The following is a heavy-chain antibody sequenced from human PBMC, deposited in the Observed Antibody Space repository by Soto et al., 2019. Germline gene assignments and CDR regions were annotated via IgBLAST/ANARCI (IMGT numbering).Heavy chain of an antibody. J-gene: IGHJ6*02. Sequence: GASVKVSCKASGGTFSSYAISWVRQAPGQGLEWMGGIIPIFGTANYAQKFQGRVTITADESTSTAYMELSSLRSEDTAVYYCARVLNYYGPYYYYGMDVWGQGTTVT. CDR3: ARVLNYYGPYYYYGMDV. D-gene: IGHD3-10*01. CDR1: GGTFSSYA. V-gene: IGHV1-69*13. CDR2: IIPIFGTA.